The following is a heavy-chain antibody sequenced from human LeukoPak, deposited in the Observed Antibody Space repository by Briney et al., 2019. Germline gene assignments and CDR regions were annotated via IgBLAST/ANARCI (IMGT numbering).Heavy chain of an antibody. V-gene: IGHV1-69*13. Sequence: GASVKVSCKASGGTFSSYIINWVRQAPGQGLEWMGGIIPIFGTADYAQKFQGRVTITADESTSTAYMELSSLRSEDTAAYYCARAYSSNWYYFDYWGQGTLVTVSS. CDR3: ARAYSSNWYYFDY. CDR2: IIPIFGTA. D-gene: IGHD6-19*01. J-gene: IGHJ4*02. CDR1: GGTFSSYI.